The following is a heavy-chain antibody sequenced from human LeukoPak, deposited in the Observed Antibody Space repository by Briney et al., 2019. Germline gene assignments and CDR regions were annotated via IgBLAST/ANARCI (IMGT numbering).Heavy chain of an antibody. V-gene: IGHV1-46*01. Sequence: ASVKVSCKASGYTFTGYYMHWMRQAPGQGLEWMGIINPSGGSTNYAQRFRGRVTMTRDMSTGTVYMELSSLTSEDTAVYYCAREAITIFGLVRTQTTKGPHRFDPWGQGTLVTVSS. CDR3: AREAITIFGLVRTQTTKGPHRFDP. J-gene: IGHJ5*02. CDR1: GYTFTGYY. CDR2: INPSGGST. D-gene: IGHD3-3*01.